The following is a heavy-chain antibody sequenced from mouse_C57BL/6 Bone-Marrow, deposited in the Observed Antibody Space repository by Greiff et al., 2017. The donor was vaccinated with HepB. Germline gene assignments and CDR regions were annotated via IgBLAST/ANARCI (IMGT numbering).Heavy chain of an antibody. V-gene: IGHV1-50*01. CDR2: IDPSDSYT. CDR1: GYTFTSYW. J-gene: IGHJ3*01. CDR3: ARGDYKAWFAY. Sequence: QVQLQQPGAELVKPGASVKLSCKASGYTFTSYWMQWVTQRPGQGLEWIGEIDPSDSYTNYNQKFKGKATLTVDTSSSTAYMQLSSLTSEDSAVYYCARGDYKAWFAYWGQGTLVTVAA. D-gene: IGHD2-12*01.